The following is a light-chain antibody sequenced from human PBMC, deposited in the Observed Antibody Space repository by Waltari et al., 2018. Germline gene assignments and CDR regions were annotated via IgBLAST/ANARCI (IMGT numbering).Light chain of an antibody. CDR2: DNS. CDR1: SSDIGAGYL. Sequence: QSVLTQPPSVSGAPGQRVTISCTGSSSDIGAGYLVHWYQQLPGTAPKLLIYDNSMRPSGVPDRFSGSKSGSSASLAITGLQAEDEADYYCQSFDYRLDGSRVFGGGTKLTVL. CDR3: QSFDYRLDGSRV. V-gene: IGLV1-40*01. J-gene: IGLJ3*02.